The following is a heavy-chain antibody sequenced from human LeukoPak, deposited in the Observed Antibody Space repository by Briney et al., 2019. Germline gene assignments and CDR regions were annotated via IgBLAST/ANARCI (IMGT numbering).Heavy chain of an antibody. J-gene: IGHJ5*02. Sequence: GGSLRLSCAASGFTFSSYDMHWVRQATGKGLEWVSAIGTAGDTYYPGSVKGRFTISRDNSKNTLYLQMNSLRAEDTAVYYCAKGSRGVVALNWFDPWGQGTLVTVSS. D-gene: IGHD3-3*01. CDR1: GFTFSSYD. CDR3: AKGSRGVVALNWFDP. V-gene: IGHV3-13*01. CDR2: IGTAGDT.